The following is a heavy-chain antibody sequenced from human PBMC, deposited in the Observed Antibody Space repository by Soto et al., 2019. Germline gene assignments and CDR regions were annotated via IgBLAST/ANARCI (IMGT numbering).Heavy chain of an antibody. V-gene: IGHV4-34*01. CDR2: INHSGST. CDR1: GGSFSGYY. CDR3: ARGWIAARYYYYYMDV. D-gene: IGHD6-6*01. Sequence: QVQLQQWSAGLLKPSETLSLTCAVYGGSFSGYYWSWIRQPPGKGLEWIGEINHSGSTNYNPSLKSRVTISVDTSKNQFSLKLSSVTAADTAVYYCARGWIAARYYYYYMDVWGKGTTVTVSS. J-gene: IGHJ6*03.